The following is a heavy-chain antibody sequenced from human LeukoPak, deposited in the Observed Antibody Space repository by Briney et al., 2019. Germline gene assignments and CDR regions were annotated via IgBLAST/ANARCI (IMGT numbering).Heavy chain of an antibody. CDR2: INSDGTTT. D-gene: IGHD7-27*01. CDR1: GFTFSSYW. J-gene: IGHJ4*02. V-gene: IGHV3-74*01. CDR3: ARDWGFDS. Sequence: GGSLRLSCAASGFTFSSYWMHWVRQAPGKGLLWVSRINSDGTTTYYTDSVKGRFTISRDNSRNRVYLQMTSLATEDTAIYYCARDWGFDSWGQGTLVTVSS.